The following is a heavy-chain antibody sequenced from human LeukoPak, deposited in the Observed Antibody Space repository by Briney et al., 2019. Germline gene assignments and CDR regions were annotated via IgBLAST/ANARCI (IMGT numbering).Heavy chain of an antibody. D-gene: IGHD3-10*01. V-gene: IGHV3-7*01. J-gene: IGHJ4*02. CDR2: IKQDGSEK. CDR3: ARGSPYFYGTDLDY. CDR1: GFTFSIYW. Sequence: PGGSLRLSCAASGFTFSIYWMTWVRQAPGKGLEWVANIKQDGSEKYYVDSVKGRFTISRGNAKNSLYLQMNSLRAEDTAVYYCARGSPYFYGTDLDYWGQGTLVTVSS.